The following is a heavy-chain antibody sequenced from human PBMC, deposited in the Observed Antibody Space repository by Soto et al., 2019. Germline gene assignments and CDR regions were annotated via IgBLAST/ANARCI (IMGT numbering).Heavy chain of an antibody. Sequence: SETLSLTCTVSGGSVSSGSYYWSWIRQPPGKGLEWIGEINHSGSTNYNPSLKSRVTISVDTSKNQFSLKLSSVTAADTAVYYCATRVSDWFDPWGQGTLVTVSS. CDR1: GGSVSSGSYY. CDR2: INHSGST. J-gene: IGHJ5*02. V-gene: IGHV4-39*07. CDR3: ATRVSDWFDP. D-gene: IGHD6-13*01.